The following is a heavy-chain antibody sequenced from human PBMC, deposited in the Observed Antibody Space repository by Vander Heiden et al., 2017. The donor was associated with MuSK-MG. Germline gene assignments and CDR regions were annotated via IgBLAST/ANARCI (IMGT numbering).Heavy chain of an antibody. J-gene: IGHJ6*03. V-gene: IGHV4-59*01. Sequence: QVQLQESCPGLVKPSATLSLTCTVSGGSISSYYWPWIRQPPGKGLEWIGYIYYSGSTNYNPSLKSRVTISVDTSKNQFSLKLSSVTAADRAVYYCARSYSSSWPYYYYYYMDVWGKGTTVTVSS. D-gene: IGHD6-13*01. CDR1: GGSISSYY. CDR2: IYYSGST. CDR3: ARSYSSSWPYYYYYYMDV.